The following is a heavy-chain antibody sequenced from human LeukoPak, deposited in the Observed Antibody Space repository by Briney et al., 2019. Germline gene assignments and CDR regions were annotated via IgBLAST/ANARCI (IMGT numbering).Heavy chain of an antibody. CDR2: INHSGST. D-gene: IGHD6-13*01. CDR3: ARGGAAGLYGMDV. Sequence: PSETLSLTCAVYGGSFSGYYWSWIRQPPGKGLEWIGEINHSGSTNYNPSLKSRVTISVDTSKNQFSLKLSSVTAAETAVYYCARGGAAGLYGMDVWGQGTTVTVSS. V-gene: IGHV4-34*01. J-gene: IGHJ6*02. CDR1: GGSFSGYY.